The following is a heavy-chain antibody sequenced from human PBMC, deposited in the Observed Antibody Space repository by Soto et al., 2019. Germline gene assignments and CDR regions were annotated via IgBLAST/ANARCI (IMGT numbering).Heavy chain of an antibody. V-gene: IGHV1-69*06. D-gene: IGHD2-15*01. CDR1: GGTFSSYA. Sequence: SVKISCKASGGTFSSYAISWVRQAPGQGLEWMGGIIPIFGTANYAQKFQGRVTITADKSTSTAYMELSSLRSEDTAVYYCARGGIFCSGGSCYAATEYFQQYGEGTLVTVSS. J-gene: IGHJ1*01. CDR3: ARGGIFCSGGSCYAATEYFQQ. CDR2: IIPIFGTA.